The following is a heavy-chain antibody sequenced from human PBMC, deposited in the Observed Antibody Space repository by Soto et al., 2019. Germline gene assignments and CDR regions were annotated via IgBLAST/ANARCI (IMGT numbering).Heavy chain of an antibody. CDR2: IYYSGST. Sequence: SETLSLTCTVSGGSISSYYWSWIRQPPGKGLEWIGYIYYSGSTNYNPSLKSRVTISVDTSKNQFSLKLSSVTAADTAVYYCARRCRSVFDFRGQGTTVIVSS. J-gene: IGHJ3*01. CDR1: GGSISSYY. CDR3: ARRCRSVFDF. V-gene: IGHV4-59*08.